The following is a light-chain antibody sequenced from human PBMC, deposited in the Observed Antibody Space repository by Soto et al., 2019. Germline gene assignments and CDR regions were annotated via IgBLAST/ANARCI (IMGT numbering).Light chain of an antibody. CDR3: QQRSAWPLT. J-gene: IGKJ4*01. V-gene: IGKV3-11*01. Sequence: IVLTQSPATLSLSPGEGATLSCRASQRIGDYVAWFQQKPGQAPRLLIYDGSNRAVGIPARFSGSASGTDSTLTISSLEPEDFAVYYCQQRSAWPLTFVGGTRVEI. CDR2: DGS. CDR1: QRIGDY.